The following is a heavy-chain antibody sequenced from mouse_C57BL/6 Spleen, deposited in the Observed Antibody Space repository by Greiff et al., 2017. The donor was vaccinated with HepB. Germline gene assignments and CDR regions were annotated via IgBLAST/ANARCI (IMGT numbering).Heavy chain of an antibody. V-gene: IGHV5-6*01. CDR2: ISSGGSYT. J-gene: IGHJ4*01. CDR1: GFTFSSYG. Sequence: EVQLVESGGDLVKPGGSLKLSCAASGFTFSSYGMSWVRQTPDKRLEWVATISSGGSYTYYPDSVKGRFTISRDNAKNPLYLQMSSLKSEDTAMYYCARRYDGRPAYAMDYWGQGTSVTVSA. CDR3: ARRYDGRPAYAMDY. D-gene: IGHD2-14*01.